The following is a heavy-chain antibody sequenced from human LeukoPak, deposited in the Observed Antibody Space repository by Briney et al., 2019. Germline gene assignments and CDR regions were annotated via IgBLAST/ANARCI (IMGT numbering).Heavy chain of an antibody. V-gene: IGHV4-39*01. J-gene: IGHJ1*01. CDR3: ARRRYYDGSGYLE. CDR2: IYYSGRT. D-gene: IGHD3-22*01. Sequence: NPSETLSLTSSVSGDSVSRSDSYWDWIRQPPGKGLEWIGTIYYSGRTYYSPSLKSRVTMSVDPSNNQFSLNLRSVTAADTAVYYCARRRYYDGSGYLEWGQGTLLSVSS. CDR1: GDSVSRSDSY.